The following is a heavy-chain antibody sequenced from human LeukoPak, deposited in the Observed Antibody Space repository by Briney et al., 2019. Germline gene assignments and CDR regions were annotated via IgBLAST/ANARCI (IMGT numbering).Heavy chain of an antibody. D-gene: IGHD3-16*02. V-gene: IGHV3-23*01. CDR1: GFTFSSYA. J-gene: IGHJ4*02. Sequence: GSLRLSCAASGFTFSSYAMSWVRQAPGKGLEWVSAISGSGGSTYYADSVKGRFTISRDNSKNTLYLQMNSLRAEDTAVYYRAKDSDPLGELSSLFDYWGQGTLVTVSS. CDR2: ISGSGGST. CDR3: AKDSDPLGELSSLFDY.